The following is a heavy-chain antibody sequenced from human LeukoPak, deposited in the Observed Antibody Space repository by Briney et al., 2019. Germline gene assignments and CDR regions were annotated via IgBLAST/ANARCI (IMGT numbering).Heavy chain of an antibody. CDR3: ARTTGSAWDAFDI. V-gene: IGHV1-2*02. Sequence: ASVKVSCKASGYNFTGYYMHWVRQAPGQGLEWMGWINPNSGGTNYAQKFQGRVTMTRDTSISTAYMELSRLRSDDTAVYYCARTTGSAWDAFDIWGQGTMVTVSS. D-gene: IGHD3-10*01. J-gene: IGHJ3*02. CDR1: GYNFTGYY. CDR2: INPNSGGT.